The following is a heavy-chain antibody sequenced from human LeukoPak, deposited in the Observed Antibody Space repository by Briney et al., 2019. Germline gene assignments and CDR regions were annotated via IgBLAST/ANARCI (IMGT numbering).Heavy chain of an antibody. CDR1: GYTLTELS. CDR2: FDPEDGET. D-gene: IGHD5-24*01. Sequence: GASVKVSCKVSGYTLTELSMHWVRQAPGKGLEWMGGFDPEDGETIYAQKFQGRVTMTTDTSTSTAYMELRSLRSDDTAMYYCARMEMATAIFDYWGQGTLVTVSS. V-gene: IGHV1-24*01. CDR3: ARMEMATAIFDY. J-gene: IGHJ4*02.